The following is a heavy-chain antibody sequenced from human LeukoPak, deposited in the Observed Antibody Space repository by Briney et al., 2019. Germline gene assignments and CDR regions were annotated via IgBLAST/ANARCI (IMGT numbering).Heavy chain of an antibody. V-gene: IGHV3-7*01. CDR3: ARDVWTGVAVSDY. D-gene: IGHD6-19*01. J-gene: IGHJ4*02. CDR2: IKEDGSIR. CDR1: GFTFSSYW. Sequence: GGSLRLSCVASGFTFSSYWMTWVRQAPGKGLEWLANIKEDGSIRYYLDSVRGRFTISRDNAKTSVYLQLNSLRADDTAVYHCARDVWTGVAVSDYWGQGTPVTVSS.